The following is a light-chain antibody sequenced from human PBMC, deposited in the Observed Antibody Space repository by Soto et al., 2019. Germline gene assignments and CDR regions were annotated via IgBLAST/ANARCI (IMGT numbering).Light chain of an antibody. CDR1: RGDVGSYNL. Sequence: QSVLTQPASVSGSPGQSITISCTGTRGDVGSYNLVSWYQQHPGKAPKLMIYEVTKWPSGVSNRFSGSKSGNTASLTISGLQAEDEADYYCCSYAGSSTWVFGGGTKLTDL. V-gene: IGLV2-23*02. CDR3: CSYAGSSTWV. J-gene: IGLJ3*02. CDR2: EVT.